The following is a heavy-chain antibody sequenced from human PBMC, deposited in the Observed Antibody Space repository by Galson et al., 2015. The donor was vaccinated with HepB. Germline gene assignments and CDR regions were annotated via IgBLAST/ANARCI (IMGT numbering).Heavy chain of an antibody. Sequence: SVKVSCKASGFTFTSSAVQWVRQARGQRLEWIGWIVVGSGNTNYAQKFQERVTITRDMSTSTAYMELSSLRSEDTAVYYCAAVGGGDQIGAGYFDYWGQGTLVTVSS. CDR1: GFTFTSSA. CDR3: AAVGGGDQIGAGYFDY. J-gene: IGHJ4*02. CDR2: IVVGSGNT. D-gene: IGHD3-16*01. V-gene: IGHV1-58*01.